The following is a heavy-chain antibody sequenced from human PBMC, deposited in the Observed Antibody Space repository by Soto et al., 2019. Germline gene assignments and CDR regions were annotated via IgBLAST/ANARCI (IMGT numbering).Heavy chain of an antibody. CDR2: INHSGST. J-gene: IGHJ6*03. Sequence: QVQLQQWGAGLLKPSETLSLTCAVYGGSFSGYYWSWIRQPPGKGLEWIGEINHSGSTNYNPSLKSRVTISVDTSKNQFSLKLSSVTAADTAVYYCARDGGRRITIFGVVIEAPYYMDVWGKGTTVTVSS. CDR3: ARDGGRRITIFGVVIEAPYYMDV. CDR1: GGSFSGYY. D-gene: IGHD3-3*01. V-gene: IGHV4-34*01.